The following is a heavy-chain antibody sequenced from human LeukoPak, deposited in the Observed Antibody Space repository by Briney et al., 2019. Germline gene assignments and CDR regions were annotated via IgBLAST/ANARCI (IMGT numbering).Heavy chain of an antibody. CDR2: MSADSATT. V-gene: IGHV3-23*01. D-gene: IGHD3-10*01. Sequence: GGSLRLSCAASGFNFGSYSMTWVRQAPGKGLEWVSVMSADSATTFYADSVKGRFTISRDNAKNTVFLQMSSLRAEDTALYYCARKSASGNYPLDYWCQGTLVTVSS. CDR1: GFNFGSYS. J-gene: IGHJ4*02. CDR3: ARKSASGNYPLDY.